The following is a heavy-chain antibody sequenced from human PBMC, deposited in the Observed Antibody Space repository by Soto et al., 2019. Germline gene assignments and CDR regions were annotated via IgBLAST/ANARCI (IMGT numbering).Heavy chain of an antibody. CDR3: ARVLYYDFWSGYYKGWFDP. CDR1: GGSISSYY. CDR2: IYYSGST. D-gene: IGHD3-3*01. Sequence: SETLSLTCTVSGGSISSYYWSWIRQPPGKGLEWIGYIYYSGSTNYNPSLKSRVTISVDTSKNQFSLKLSSVTAADTAVYYCARVLYYDFWSGYYKGWFDPWGQGTLVTVSS. J-gene: IGHJ5*02. V-gene: IGHV4-59*01.